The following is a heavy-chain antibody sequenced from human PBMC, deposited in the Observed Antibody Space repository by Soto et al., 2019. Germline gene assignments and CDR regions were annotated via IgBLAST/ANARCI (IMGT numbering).Heavy chain of an antibody. V-gene: IGHV6-1*01. Sequence: SQTLSLTCAISGDSASSNNAAWNWIRQSPSRGLEWLGRTYYRSKWYNDYAVSVKSRITINPDTSANQFSLQLNSVTPDDTAVYYCAKVRYSSGGYYYHGMDVWGQGTTVTVSS. CDR3: AKVRYSSGGYYYHGMDV. CDR1: GDSASSNNAA. D-gene: IGHD6-19*01. J-gene: IGHJ6*01. CDR2: TYYRSKWYN.